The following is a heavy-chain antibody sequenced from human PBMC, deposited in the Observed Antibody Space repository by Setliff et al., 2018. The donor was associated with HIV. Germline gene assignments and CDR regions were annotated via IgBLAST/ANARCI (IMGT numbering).Heavy chain of an antibody. CDR3: ARKLRPGHGVDV. V-gene: IGHV3-7*01. Sequence: PGGSLRLSCAASGFTFSSYWMSWVRQAPGKGLEWVAHINQDGSEKNYVDSVKGRFTISRDNAKNSMDLQMNSLRAEDTAIYYCARKLRPGHGVDVWGQGTTVTVSS. CDR1: GFTFSSYW. CDR2: INQDGSEK. J-gene: IGHJ6*02. D-gene: IGHD3-10*01.